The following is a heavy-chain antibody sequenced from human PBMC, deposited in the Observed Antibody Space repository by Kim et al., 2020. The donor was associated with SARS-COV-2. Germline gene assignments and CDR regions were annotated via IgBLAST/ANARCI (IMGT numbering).Heavy chain of an antibody. J-gene: IGHJ6*02. D-gene: IGHD3-10*01. Sequence: GGSLRLSCAASGFTFSSYAMSWVRQAPGKGLEWVSAISGSGGSTYYADSVKGRFTISRDNSKNTLYLQMNSLRAEDTAVYYCAKALSRGVVITMVRGVINGMDVWGQGTTVTVSS. CDR2: ISGSGGST. CDR3: AKALSRGVVITMVRGVINGMDV. CDR1: GFTFSSYA. V-gene: IGHV3-23*01.